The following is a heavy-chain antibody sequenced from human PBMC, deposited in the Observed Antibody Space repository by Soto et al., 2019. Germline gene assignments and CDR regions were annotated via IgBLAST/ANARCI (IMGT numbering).Heavy chain of an antibody. CDR2: IHYSGET. D-gene: IGHD4-17*01. CDR1: GCSIISTFYY. Sequence: PSETLSLTCPVYGCSIISTFYYWGWPRQPPGRGLEWIANIHYSGETHYSPSLKSRVAISVDTSKSQFSLTLDSVTAADTAVYYCARRPDFRDHGWFDPWGQGILVTVSS. V-gene: IGHV4-39*01. J-gene: IGHJ5*02. CDR3: ARRPDFRDHGWFDP.